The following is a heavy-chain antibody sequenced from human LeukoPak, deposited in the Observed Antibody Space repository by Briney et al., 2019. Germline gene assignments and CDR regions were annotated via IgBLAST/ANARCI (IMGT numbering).Heavy chain of an antibody. CDR3: ARYYYYYMDV. CDR1: GGSFSGYY. CDR2: INHSGST. Sequence: SETLSLTCAVYGGSFSGYYWSWIRQPPGRGLEWIGEINHSGSTNYNPSLKSRVTISVDTSKNQFSLKLSSVTAADTAVYYCARYYYYYMDVWGKGTTVTVSS. V-gene: IGHV4-34*01. J-gene: IGHJ6*03.